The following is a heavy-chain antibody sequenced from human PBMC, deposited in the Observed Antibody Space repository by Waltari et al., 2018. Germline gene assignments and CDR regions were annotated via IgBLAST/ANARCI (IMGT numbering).Heavy chain of an antibody. CDR1: GYTFTRYA. Sequence: QVQLVQSGAEVKKPGASVKVSCKASGYTFTRYAMHWVRQAPGQRLEWMGWINAGNGNTKYSQKFQGRVTITRDTSASTAYMELSSLRSEDTAVYYCARGVNKGDYFDYWGQGTLVTVSS. D-gene: IGHD3-16*01. CDR3: ARGVNKGDYFDY. J-gene: IGHJ4*02. CDR2: INAGNGNT. V-gene: IGHV1-3*01.